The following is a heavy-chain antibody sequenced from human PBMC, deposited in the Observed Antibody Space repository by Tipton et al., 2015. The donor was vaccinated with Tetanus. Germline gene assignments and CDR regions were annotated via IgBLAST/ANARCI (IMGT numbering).Heavy chain of an antibody. CDR1: GGSISSYY. J-gene: IGHJ4*02. D-gene: IGHD5-18*01. CDR2: VYISRST. V-gene: IGHV4-59*01. Sequence: TLSLTCTVSGGSISSYYWSWIRQPPGKGLEWIGYVYISRSTNYNPSLKSRVTMSVDTSKNQFSLKLNSVTAADTAVYYCARATGDYSATYGYQYYFDYWGQGAQVTVSS. CDR3: ARATGDYSATYGYQYYFDY.